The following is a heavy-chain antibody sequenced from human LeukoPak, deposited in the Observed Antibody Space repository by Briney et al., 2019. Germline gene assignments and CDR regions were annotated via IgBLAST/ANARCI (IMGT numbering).Heavy chain of an antibody. J-gene: IGHJ5*02. Sequence: GGSLRLSCAASGFSFSSYNMNWVRQAPGKGLEWISYISSTRPTIYYADSVKGRFTISRDNSKNTLYLQMNSLRAEDTAVYYCAKPPGLRRLDPWGQGTLVTVSS. V-gene: IGHV3-48*01. CDR3: AKPPGLRRLDP. CDR1: GFSFSSYN. CDR2: ISSTRPTI. D-gene: IGHD5-12*01.